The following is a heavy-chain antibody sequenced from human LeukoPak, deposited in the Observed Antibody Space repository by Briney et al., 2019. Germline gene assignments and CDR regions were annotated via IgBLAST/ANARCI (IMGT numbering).Heavy chain of an antibody. CDR1: GFTFSSYA. CDR2: ISGSGGST. D-gene: IGHD1-26*01. Sequence: GGSLRLSCAASGFTFSSYAMSWVRQAPGKGLEWVSAISGSGGSTYYADSVKGRFTISRDNSKNTLYLQMNSLRAEDTAVYYCAKAKRYSGSPGWYFDLWGRGTLVTVSS. CDR3: AKAKRYSGSPGWYFDL. J-gene: IGHJ2*01. V-gene: IGHV3-23*01.